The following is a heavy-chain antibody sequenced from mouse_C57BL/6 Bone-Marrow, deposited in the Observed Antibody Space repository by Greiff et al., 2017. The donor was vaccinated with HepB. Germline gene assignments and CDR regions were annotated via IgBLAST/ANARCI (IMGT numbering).Heavy chain of an antibody. CDR1: GFTFSSYA. CDR2: ISDGGSYT. Sequence: DVKLVESGGGLVKPGGSLKLSCAASGFTFSSYAMSWVRQTPEKRLEWVATISDGGSYTYYPDNVKGRFTISRDNAKNNLYLQMSHLKSEDTAMYYCARVLYGYDYWGQGTTLTVSS. J-gene: IGHJ2*01. V-gene: IGHV5-4*03. CDR3: ARVLYGYDY. D-gene: IGHD2-2*01.